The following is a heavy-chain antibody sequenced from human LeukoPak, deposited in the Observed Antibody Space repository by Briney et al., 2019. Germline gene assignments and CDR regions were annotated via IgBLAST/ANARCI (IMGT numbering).Heavy chain of an antibody. CDR2: IYTSGST. V-gene: IGHV4-4*07. D-gene: IGHD3-10*01. CDR1: GGSFSGYY. Sequence: SETLSLTCAVYGGSFSGYYWNWIRQSAGKGLEWIGRIYTSGSTNYNPSLKSRVTISVDTSKNQFSLKLSSVTAADTAVYYCARELDGSGYWGQGTLVTVSS. CDR3: ARELDGSGY. J-gene: IGHJ4*02.